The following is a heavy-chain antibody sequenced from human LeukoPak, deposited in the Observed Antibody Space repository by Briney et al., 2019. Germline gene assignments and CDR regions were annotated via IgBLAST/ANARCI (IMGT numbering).Heavy chain of an antibody. J-gene: IGHJ3*02. CDR2: IYYSGST. CDR3: ARHNWFGQNAFDI. CDR1: GGSISSSSYY. Sequence: SETLSLTCTVSGGSISSSSYYWGWIRHPPGKGLEWIGSIYYSGSTYYNAPLKSRVTISVHRSKNQFSLKVTSVTAADTAVYYCARHNWFGQNAFDIWGQGTMVTVSS. V-gene: IGHV4-39*01. D-gene: IGHD3-10*01.